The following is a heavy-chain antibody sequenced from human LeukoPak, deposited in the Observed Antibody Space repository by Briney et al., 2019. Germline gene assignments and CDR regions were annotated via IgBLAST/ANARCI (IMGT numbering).Heavy chain of an antibody. Sequence: PSETLSFTCTVSGGSISSYYWSWIRQPPGKGLEWIGYIYYSGSTNYNPSLKSRVTISVDTSKNQFSLKLNSVTAADTAVYYCARGPTVRDRDVWGKGTTVTVSS. CDR3: ARGPTVRDRDV. V-gene: IGHV4-59*01. J-gene: IGHJ6*03. CDR2: IYYSGST. CDR1: GGSISSYY. D-gene: IGHD4-11*01.